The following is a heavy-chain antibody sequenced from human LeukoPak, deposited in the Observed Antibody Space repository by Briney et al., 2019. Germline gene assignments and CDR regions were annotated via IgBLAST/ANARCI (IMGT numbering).Heavy chain of an antibody. D-gene: IGHD2-8*01. V-gene: IGHV1-8*01. J-gene: IGHJ4*02. CDR1: GYSFTSYE. Sequence: ASVKVSCTASGYSFTSYEINWVRQATGHGLEWMGRMNSDTGFTGYAQKVRGRVTMTRDTSMSTAYMELSSLRSEDTAVYFCARGRTLNGASLRALDNWGQGTLVTVSS. CDR2: MNSDTGFT. CDR3: ARGRTLNGASLRALDN.